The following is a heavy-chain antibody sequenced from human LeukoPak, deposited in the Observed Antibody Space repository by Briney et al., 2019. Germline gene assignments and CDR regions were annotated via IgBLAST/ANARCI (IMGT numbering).Heavy chain of an antibody. CDR1: GGTFSSYA. D-gene: IGHD2-21*02. CDR2: IIPIFGTA. CDR3: ARDCGGDCYSFWTPSAAFDY. J-gene: IGHJ4*02. V-gene: IGHV1-69*06. Sequence: ASVKVSCKASGGTFSSYAISWVRQAPGQGLEWMGGIIPIFGTANYAQKFQGRVTITADKSTSTAYMELSRLRSDDTAVYYCARDCGGDCYSFWTPSAAFDYWGQGTLVTVSS.